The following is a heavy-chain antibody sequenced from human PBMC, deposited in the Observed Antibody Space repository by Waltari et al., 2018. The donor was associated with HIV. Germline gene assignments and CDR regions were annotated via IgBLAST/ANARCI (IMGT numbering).Heavy chain of an antibody. Sequence: QVQLQESGPGLLKPSGTLSLTCAVSGGSIGSRNWWSWVRQPPGKGLEWIGEIYQSGTTNYNPSLKSRVTISIDRSKNQFFLKLTSVIAADTAVYYCASRDWQGIVYFDIWGQGTLVTVSS. D-gene: IGHD3-9*01. CDR3: ASRDWQGIVYFDI. CDR1: GGSIGSRNW. V-gene: IGHV4-4*02. J-gene: IGHJ4*02. CDR2: IYQSGTT.